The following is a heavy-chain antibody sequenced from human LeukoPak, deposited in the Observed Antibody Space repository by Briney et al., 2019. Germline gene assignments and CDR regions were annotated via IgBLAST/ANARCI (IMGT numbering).Heavy chain of an antibody. CDR1: GYTFTGYY. Sequence: RASVRVSCAASGYTFTGYYMHWVRQAPGQGREWMGWINPNSGGTNYAQKFQGRVTITRDTSISTAYMELSRLRSDDTAVYYCARATGGSSWYRMVMYYWGQGTLFTVSS. D-gene: IGHD6-13*01. J-gene: IGHJ4*02. CDR3: ARATGGSSWYRMVMYY. V-gene: IGHV1-2*02. CDR2: INPNSGGT.